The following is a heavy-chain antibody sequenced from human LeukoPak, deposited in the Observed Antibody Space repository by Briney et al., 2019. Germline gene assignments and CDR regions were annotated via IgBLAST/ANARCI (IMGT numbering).Heavy chain of an antibody. CDR1: GGSISSSNW. Sequence: MPSETLSLTCAVSGGSISSSNWWSWVRQPPGKGLEWIGEIYHSGSTNYNPSLKSRVTISVDKSKNQFSLKLSSVTAADTAVYYCARIYCSSTSCLFDYWGQGTLVTVSS. J-gene: IGHJ4*02. CDR3: ARIYCSSTSCLFDY. D-gene: IGHD2-2*01. CDR2: IYHSGST. V-gene: IGHV4-4*02.